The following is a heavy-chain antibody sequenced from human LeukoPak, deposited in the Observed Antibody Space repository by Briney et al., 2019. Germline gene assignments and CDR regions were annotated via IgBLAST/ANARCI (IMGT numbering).Heavy chain of an antibody. J-gene: IGHJ4*02. Sequence: GGSLRLSCAASGFTFSSYWMSWVRQAPGKGLEWVANIKQDGSEKYYVDSVKGRFTISRDNAKNSLYLQMNSLRAEDTAVYYCARDRGDADYYDSFDYWGQGILVTVSS. V-gene: IGHV3-7*01. CDR3: ARDRGDADYYDSFDY. CDR2: IKQDGSEK. CDR1: GFTFSSYW. D-gene: IGHD3-22*01.